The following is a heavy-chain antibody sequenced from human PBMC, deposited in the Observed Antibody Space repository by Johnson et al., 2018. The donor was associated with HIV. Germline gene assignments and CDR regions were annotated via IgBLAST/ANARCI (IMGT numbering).Heavy chain of an antibody. Sequence: QVQLVESGGGVVQPGGSLRLSCAASGFNFNTCGMHWVRQAPGKGLEWVAVISYDGSNRYYADSVKGRFTISRDNSKNTLYLQINNLRAEDTAVYYCASSPQQPYGTGNAFDIWGQGTMVTVSS. D-gene: IGHD3-10*01. CDR1: GFNFNTCG. J-gene: IGHJ3*02. CDR3: ASSPQQPYGTGNAFDI. V-gene: IGHV3-30*19. CDR2: ISYDGSNR.